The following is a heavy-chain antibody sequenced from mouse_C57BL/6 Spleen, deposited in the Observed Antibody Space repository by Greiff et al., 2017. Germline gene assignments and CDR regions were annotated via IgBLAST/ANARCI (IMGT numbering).Heavy chain of an antibody. Sequence: EVKLQESGPGLVKPSQSLSLTCSVTGYSITSGYYWNWIRQFPGNKLEWMGYISYDGSNNYNPSLKNRISITRDTSKNQFFLKLNSVTTEDTATYYGARRIYDGYYHFDDWGQGTTLTVSS. D-gene: IGHD2-3*01. CDR3: ARRIYDGYYHFDD. CDR1: GYSITSGYY. CDR2: ISYDGSN. J-gene: IGHJ2*01. V-gene: IGHV3-6*01.